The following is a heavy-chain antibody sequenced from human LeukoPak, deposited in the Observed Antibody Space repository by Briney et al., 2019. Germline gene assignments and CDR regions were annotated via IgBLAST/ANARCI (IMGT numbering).Heavy chain of an antibody. V-gene: IGHV3-23*01. CDR3: ARENFYYDSSGYYWYVMDV. Sequence: PGGSLRLSCAASGFTFSSYAMSWVRQAPGKGLEWVSAISGSGGSTYYADSVKGRFTISRDNSKNTLYLQMNSLRVEDTAVYYCARENFYYDSSGYYWYVMDVWGQGTTVTVSS. D-gene: IGHD3-22*01. CDR1: GFTFSSYA. J-gene: IGHJ6*02. CDR2: ISGSGGST.